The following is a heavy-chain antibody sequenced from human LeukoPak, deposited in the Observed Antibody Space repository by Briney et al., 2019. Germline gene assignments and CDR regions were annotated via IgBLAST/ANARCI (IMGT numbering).Heavy chain of an antibody. D-gene: IGHD3-10*01. CDR3: ARSITIVRGVYIFRSDYFDY. CDR2: INPNSGGT. J-gene: IGHJ4*02. Sequence: ASVKVSCKASGYTFTGYYMHWVRQAPGQGLEWMGWINPNSGGTNYAQKFQGRVTMTRDTSISTAYMELSRLRSDDTAVYYCARSITIVRGVYIFRSDYFDYLGPGTLGTVSS. V-gene: IGHV1-2*02. CDR1: GYTFTGYY.